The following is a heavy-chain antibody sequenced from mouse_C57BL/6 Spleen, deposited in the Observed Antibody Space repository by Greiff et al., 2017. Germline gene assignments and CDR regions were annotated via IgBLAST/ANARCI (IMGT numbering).Heavy chain of an antibody. V-gene: IGHV1-15*01. Sequence: VQLQQSGPELVRPGASVTLSCKASGYTFTDYEMHWVKQTPVHGLEWIGAIDPETGGTAYNQKFKGKAILTADKSSSTAYMELRSLTSEDSAVYYCTRPYDYPWFAYWGQGTLVTVSA. D-gene: IGHD2-4*01. CDR2: IDPETGGT. J-gene: IGHJ3*01. CDR3: TRPYDYPWFAY. CDR1: GYTFTDYE.